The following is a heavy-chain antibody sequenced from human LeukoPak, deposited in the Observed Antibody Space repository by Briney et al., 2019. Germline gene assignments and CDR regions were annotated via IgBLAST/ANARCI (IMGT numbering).Heavy chain of an antibody. Sequence: PXETLSLTCTVSGGSISSSSYYWGWIRQPPGRGLEWVGSIYYSGSTYYNPSLKSRVTISVDTSKNQFSLKLSSVTAADTAVYYCARGSLGRFDPWGQGTLVTVSS. J-gene: IGHJ5*02. CDR3: ARGSLGRFDP. CDR1: GGSISSSSYY. CDR2: IYYSGST. D-gene: IGHD3-10*01. V-gene: IGHV4-39*01.